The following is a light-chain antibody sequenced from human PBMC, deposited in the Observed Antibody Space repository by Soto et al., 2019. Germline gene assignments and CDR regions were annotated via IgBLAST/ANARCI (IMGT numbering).Light chain of an antibody. Sequence: IVMTQSPDSLAVSLGERATTNGDSSDTVLYISNNKNYLAWYRQKPGQPPKLLIYWASTRESGVPDRFRGSGSETDFTLTISSLQAEDVAVYYCQQYNSTPITFGQGTRLEIK. CDR3: QQYNSTPIT. V-gene: IGKV4-1*01. CDR1: DTVLYISNNKNY. CDR2: WAS. J-gene: IGKJ5*01.